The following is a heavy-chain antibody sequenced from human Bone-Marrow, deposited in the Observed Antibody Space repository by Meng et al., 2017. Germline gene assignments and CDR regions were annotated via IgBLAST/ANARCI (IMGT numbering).Heavy chain of an antibody. Sequence: QVQLQKSGPGMVKPSGTLSLTGVVSGGSISSIDWWSWVRQPPGKGLEWIGEIYHGGDTNYNPSLKSRVTIAIDKSKNQFSLKLSSVTAADTAVYYCASWIYSCGWQWGQGALVTVSS. CDR1: GGSISSIDW. CDR2: IYHGGDT. J-gene: IGHJ4*02. D-gene: IGHD6-19*01. CDR3: ASWIYSCGWQ. V-gene: IGHV4/OR15-8*02.